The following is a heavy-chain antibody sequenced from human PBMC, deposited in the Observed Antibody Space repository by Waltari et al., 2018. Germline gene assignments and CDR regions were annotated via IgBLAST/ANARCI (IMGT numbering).Heavy chain of an antibody. D-gene: IGHD5-12*01. CDR2: IIPIFGTA. CDR3: ARGLRVATSGYYYYYMDV. J-gene: IGHJ6*03. V-gene: IGHV1-69*01. CDR1: GGTFSSYA. Sequence: QVVQSGPEVKKPGSSVKVSCKASGGTFSSYAISWVRQAPGQGLEWMGGIIPIFGTANYAQKFQGRVTITADESTSTAYMELSSLRAEDTAVYYCARGLRVATSGYYYYYMDVWGKGTTVTVSS.